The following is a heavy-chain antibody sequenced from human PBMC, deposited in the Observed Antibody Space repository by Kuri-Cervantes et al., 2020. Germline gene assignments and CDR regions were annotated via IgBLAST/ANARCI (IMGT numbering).Heavy chain of an antibody. CDR3: AKDSSLLIAAALDY. J-gene: IGHJ4*02. V-gene: IGHV3-9*01. CDR2: ISGNSGSI. Sequence: GGSLRLSCAASGFTFDDYAMHWVRQAPGKGLGGVSGISGNSGSIGHADSVKGRFTISRDNAKNSLYLQMNSLRAADTALYYCAKDSSLLIAAALDYWGQGTLVTVSS. CDR1: GFTFDDYA. D-gene: IGHD6-25*01.